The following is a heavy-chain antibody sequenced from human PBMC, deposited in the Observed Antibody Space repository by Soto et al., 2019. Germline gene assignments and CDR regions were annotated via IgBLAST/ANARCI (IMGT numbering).Heavy chain of an antibody. V-gene: IGHV4-59*01. D-gene: IGHD2-2*02. CDR1: GGSISSYY. J-gene: IGHJ2*01. Sequence: SETLSLTCTLSGGSISSYYWSWIRQPPGKGLEWIGYIYYSGSTNYNPSLKSRVTISVDTSKNQFSLTLSSVTAADTAVYYCARRICSSTSCYKDLWGRGTLVTVSS. CDR2: IYYSGST. CDR3: ARRICSSTSCYKDL.